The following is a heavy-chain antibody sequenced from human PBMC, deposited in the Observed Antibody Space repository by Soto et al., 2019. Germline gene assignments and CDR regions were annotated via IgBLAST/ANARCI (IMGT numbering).Heavy chain of an antibody. CDR1: GFPFTSYG. CDR3: VGAQYYFDY. J-gene: IGHJ4*02. V-gene: IGHV3-30*03. Sequence: QVQLVESGGGVVQPGRSLRLSCAASGFPFTSYGMHWVREGPDKGLEWVAIISYDGSDKYYADSVKGRFTISRDNSKNPLYLQMNSLRPEETELYYCVGAQYYFDYRGQGTLVIVSS. CDR2: ISYDGSDK. D-gene: IGHD3-10*01.